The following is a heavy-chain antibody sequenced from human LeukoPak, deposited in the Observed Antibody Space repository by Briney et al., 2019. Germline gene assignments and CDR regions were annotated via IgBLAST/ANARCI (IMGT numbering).Heavy chain of an antibody. J-gene: IGHJ4*02. V-gene: IGHV3-30*02. CDR2: IRSDGSNK. CDR1: GFSFSSYG. CDR3: ARDMYYHDSSGMGVFDY. Sequence: PGGSLTLSCAGSGFSFSSYGMHWVRQAPGKGLEWMAFIRSDGSNKYYADSVKGRFTISRDNSKNTLYLQINSLRAEDTAVYYCARDMYYHDSSGMGVFDYWGQGTLVTVSS. D-gene: IGHD3-22*01.